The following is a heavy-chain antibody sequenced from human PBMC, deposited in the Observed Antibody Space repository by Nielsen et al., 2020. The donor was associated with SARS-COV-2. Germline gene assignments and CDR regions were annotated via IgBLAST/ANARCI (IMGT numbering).Heavy chain of an antibody. D-gene: IGHD6-13*01. CDR1: GFTFTNYG. V-gene: IGHV3-23*01. CDR3: AASKSGYYFDL. Sequence: GSLRLSCAASGFTFTNYGMTWVRQDPGKGLEWVSTISASGGSTFYTDSVKGRFTISRDSFKNTLYLQMNSLRAEDTAVYYCAASKSGYYFDLWGQGTLVTVFS. J-gene: IGHJ4*02. CDR2: ISASGGST.